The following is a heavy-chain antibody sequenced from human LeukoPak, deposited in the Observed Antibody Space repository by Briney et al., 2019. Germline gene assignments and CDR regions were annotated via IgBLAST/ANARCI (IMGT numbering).Heavy chain of an antibody. CDR3: ATQDGFDNDGYYGY. Sequence: GGSLRLSCAASGFTFSDFGMHWVRQAPGKGLEWVAVISHDGYNKYFADSVKGRFTTSRDNSKSTLYLQMNSLRAEDTALYYCATQDGFDNDGYYGYWGQGTLVTVSS. V-gene: IGHV3-30*03. J-gene: IGHJ4*02. CDR1: GFTFSDFG. D-gene: IGHD3-3*01. CDR2: ISHDGYNK.